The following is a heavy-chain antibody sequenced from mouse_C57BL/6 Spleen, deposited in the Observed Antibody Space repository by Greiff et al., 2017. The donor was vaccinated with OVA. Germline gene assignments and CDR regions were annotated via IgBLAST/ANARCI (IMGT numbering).Heavy chain of an antibody. J-gene: IGHJ2*01. CDR1: GYTFTSYG. CDR3: ARRSNYFDY. Sequence: VQGVESGAELARPGASVKLSCKASGYTFTSYGISWVKQRTGQGLEWIGEIYPRSGNTYYNEKFKGKATLTADKSSSTAYMELRSLTSEDSAVYFCARRSNYFDYWGQGTTLTVSS. V-gene: IGHV1-81*01. CDR2: IYPRSGNT.